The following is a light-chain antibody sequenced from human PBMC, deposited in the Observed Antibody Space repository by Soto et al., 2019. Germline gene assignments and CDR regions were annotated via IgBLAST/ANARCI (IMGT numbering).Light chain of an antibody. CDR1: QNINSN. V-gene: IGKV3-15*01. CDR3: QQYNNWPLYT. CDR2: GAS. J-gene: IGKJ2*01. Sequence: EIVMTQSPATLSVSPGERATLSCRATQNINSNLAWYQHKPGQAPRLLIYGASTRATGIPARFSGSGSGTEFTLTISSLQSEDFAVYYCQQYNNWPLYTFGQGTKLEI.